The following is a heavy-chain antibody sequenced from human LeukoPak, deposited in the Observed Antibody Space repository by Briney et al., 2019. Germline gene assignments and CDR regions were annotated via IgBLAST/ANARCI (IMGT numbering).Heavy chain of an antibody. CDR3: AKDRGSSSRPEHPFDY. Sequence: PGGSLRLSCAASGFTFSSYAMSWVRQAPGKGLEWVSAISGSGGSTYYADSVKGRFTISRDNSKNTLYLQMNSLRAEDTAVHYCAKDRGSSSRPEHPFDYWGQGTLVTVSS. CDR1: GFTFSSYA. CDR2: ISGSGGST. V-gene: IGHV3-23*01. J-gene: IGHJ4*02. D-gene: IGHD6-13*01.